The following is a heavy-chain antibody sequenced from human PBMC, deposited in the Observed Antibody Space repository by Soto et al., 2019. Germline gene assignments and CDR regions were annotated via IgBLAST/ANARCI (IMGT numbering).Heavy chain of an antibody. CDR3: ANDRGPRRQWHIDPFDY. J-gene: IGHJ4*02. CDR1: GFTFSIYA. D-gene: IGHD6-19*01. V-gene: IGHV3-30*18. CDR2: ISYDGTKT. Sequence: QVQLVESGGGVVQPGRSLRVSCAASGFTFSIYAMHWVRQAPGTGLEWVAVISYDGTKTYYADSVKGRFTISRDNSKNTVYLQMNSLRDEDTAVYYCANDRGPRRQWHIDPFDYWGQGTLVTVSP.